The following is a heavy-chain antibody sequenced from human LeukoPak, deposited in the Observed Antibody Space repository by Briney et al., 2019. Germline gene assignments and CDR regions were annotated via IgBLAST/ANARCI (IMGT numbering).Heavy chain of an antibody. V-gene: IGHV4-39*01. J-gene: IGHJ3*02. D-gene: IGHD2-2*01. CDR1: GGSISSSTYY. Sequence: PSETLSLTCTVSGGSISSSTYYWGWIRQPPGKGLEWIGSIYYSGSTYYNASLKSRVTISVDTSKNRFSLRLTSVTAADTAVYYCARLRTTSHDAFDIWGQGTKVTVSS. CDR2: IYYSGST. CDR3: ARLRTTSHDAFDI.